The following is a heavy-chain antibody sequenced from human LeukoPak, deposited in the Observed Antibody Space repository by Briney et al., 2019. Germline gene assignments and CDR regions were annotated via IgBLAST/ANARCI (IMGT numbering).Heavy chain of an antibody. CDR2: IYHSGST. Sequence: SETLSLTCTVSGYSISSGYYWGWIRQPPGKGLEWIGSIYHSGSTYYNPSLKSRVTISVDTSKNQFSLKLSSVTAADTAVYYCARDKQYNTSPTHLDYWGQGTLVTVSS. V-gene: IGHV4-38-2*02. CDR3: ARDKQYNTSPTHLDY. D-gene: IGHD1-14*01. J-gene: IGHJ4*02. CDR1: GYSISSGYY.